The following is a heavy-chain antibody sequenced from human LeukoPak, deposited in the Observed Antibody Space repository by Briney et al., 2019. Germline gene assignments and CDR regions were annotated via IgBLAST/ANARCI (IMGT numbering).Heavy chain of an antibody. CDR2: ISSSGSFI. V-gene: IGHV3-21*01. CDR1: GFTFSSYS. J-gene: IGHJ3*02. Sequence: GGSLRLSCAASGFTFSSYSMNWVRQAPGEGLKWVSSISSSGSFIYYADSVKGRFTISRDNARNSLFLQMNSLRAEDTAVYYCARDLRYCSSASCSENGAFDIWGQGTMVTVSS. CDR3: ARDLRYCSSASCSENGAFDI. D-gene: IGHD2-2*01.